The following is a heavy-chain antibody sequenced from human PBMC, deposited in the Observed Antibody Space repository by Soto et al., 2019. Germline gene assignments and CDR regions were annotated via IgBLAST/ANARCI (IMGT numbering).Heavy chain of an antibody. V-gene: IGHV1-18*01. CDR3: ARMGDVPYYYYGMDV. J-gene: IGHJ6*02. CDR2: INGYNGNT. D-gene: IGHD2-21*02. CDR1: GYTFTSYG. Sequence: QVQLVQSGDEVKKPGASVKVSCKASGYTFTSYGISWVRQAPGQGLEWMGWINGYNGNTNHAQKLQGRVTMSTDTSTSTAYMEWRSLRSDDSAVYYCARMGDVPYYYYGMDVWGQGTTVTVSS.